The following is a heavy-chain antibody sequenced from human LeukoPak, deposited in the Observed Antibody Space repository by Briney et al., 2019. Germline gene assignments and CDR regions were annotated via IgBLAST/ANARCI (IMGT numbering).Heavy chain of an antibody. CDR1: GFTFGDYA. Sequence: GGSLRLSCTASGFTFGDYAMSWFRQAPGKGLEWVGFIRSKAYGGTTEYAASVKGRFTISGDDSKSIAYLQMNSLKTEDTAVYYCTGQTWKGVITLYYYYGMDVWGQGTTVTVSS. CDR3: TGQTWKGVITLYYYYGMDV. J-gene: IGHJ6*02. V-gene: IGHV3-49*03. D-gene: IGHD3-10*01. CDR2: IRSKAYGGTT.